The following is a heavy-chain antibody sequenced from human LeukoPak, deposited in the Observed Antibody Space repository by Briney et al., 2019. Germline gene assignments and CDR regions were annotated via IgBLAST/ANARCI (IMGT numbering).Heavy chain of an antibody. J-gene: IGHJ5*02. Sequence: SETLSLTCTVSGGSISSSSYYWGWIRQPPGKGLEWIGSIYYSGSTYYNPSLKSRVTISVDTSKNQFSLKLSSVTAADTAVYYCATANRSSSWLTKFDPWGQGTLVIVSS. D-gene: IGHD6-13*01. CDR2: IYYSGST. CDR1: GGSISSSSYY. V-gene: IGHV4-39*07. CDR3: ATANRSSSWLTKFDP.